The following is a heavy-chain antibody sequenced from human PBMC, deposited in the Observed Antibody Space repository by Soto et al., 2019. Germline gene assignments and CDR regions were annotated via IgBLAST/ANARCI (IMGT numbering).Heavy chain of an antibody. CDR3: ATSRGSGRLDN. V-gene: IGHV4-4*02. Sequence: QVQLQESGPGLVKPSGTLSLTCAVSGGSISSSNWWTWVRQPPGKGLEWIGEIYHSGSTNYNPSLMSRVTISLDKAKNHFSLRLNSVTAADTTVYYCATSRGSGRLDNWGQGNLVTVSS. D-gene: IGHD3-10*01. J-gene: IGHJ4*02. CDR1: GGSISSSNW. CDR2: IYHSGST.